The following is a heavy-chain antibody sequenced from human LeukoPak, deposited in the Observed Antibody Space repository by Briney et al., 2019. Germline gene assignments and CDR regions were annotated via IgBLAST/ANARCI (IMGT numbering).Heavy chain of an antibody. CDR2: ISSSSSYI. D-gene: IGHD6-13*01. CDR1: GFTFSRYS. J-gene: IGHJ4*02. Sequence: GGSLRLSCEASGFTFSRYSMNWVRQAPGKGLEWVSSISSSSSYIYYADSVKGRFTISRDNAKNSLYLQMNSLRAEDTAVYYCARLTEYSSSWEDYWGQGTLVTVSS. V-gene: IGHV3-21*01. CDR3: ARLTEYSSSWEDY.